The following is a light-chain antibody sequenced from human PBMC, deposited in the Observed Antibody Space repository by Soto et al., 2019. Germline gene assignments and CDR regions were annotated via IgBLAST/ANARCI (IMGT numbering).Light chain of an antibody. CDR3: KQYSNWPRT. Sequence: EIVMTQSPGTLSVSPGEGATLSCRASQSVSSKLAWYRQKPGQAPWLLIYGASTRATGIPARFSGSGSGTEFTLTIRSLQSEDFAVYYCKQYSNWPRTFGQGTKVDI. CDR1: QSVSSK. CDR2: GAS. J-gene: IGKJ1*01. V-gene: IGKV3-15*01.